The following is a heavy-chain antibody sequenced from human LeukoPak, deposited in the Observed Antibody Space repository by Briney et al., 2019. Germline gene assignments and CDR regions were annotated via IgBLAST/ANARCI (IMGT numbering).Heavy chain of an antibody. CDR2: INHSGST. D-gene: IGHD3-10*01. V-gene: IGHV4-34*01. CDR3: ARGRDDRRCYYGSGHTHLDY. Sequence: PSETLSLTCAVYGGSFSGYYWSWIRQPPGKGLEWIGEINHSGSTNYNPSLKSRVTISVDTSKNQFSLKLSSVTAADTAVYYCARGRDDRRCYYGSGHTHLDYWGQGTLVTVPS. J-gene: IGHJ4*02. CDR1: GGSFSGYY.